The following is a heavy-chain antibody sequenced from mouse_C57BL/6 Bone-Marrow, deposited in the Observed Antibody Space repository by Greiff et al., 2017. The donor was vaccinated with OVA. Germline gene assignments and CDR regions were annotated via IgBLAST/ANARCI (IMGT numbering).Heavy chain of an antibody. CDR2: ISSGRSTI. J-gene: IGHJ1*03. CDR3: ARRGLRQEGWYFDV. Sequence: EVKLVESGGGLVKPGGSLKLSCAASGFTFSDYGMHWVRQAPEKGLEWVAYISSGRSTIYYADTVKGRFTISRDNAKNTLFLQMTSLRSEDTAMYDSARRGLRQEGWYFDVWGTGTTVTVSS. D-gene: IGHD2-4*01. CDR1: GFTFSDYG. V-gene: IGHV5-17*01.